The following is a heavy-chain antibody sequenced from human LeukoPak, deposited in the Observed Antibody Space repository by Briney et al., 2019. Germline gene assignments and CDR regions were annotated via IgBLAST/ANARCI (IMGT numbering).Heavy chain of an antibody. CDR2: ISGSGGST. Sequence: GGSLRLSCAASGFTFSSYAMSWVRQAPGKGLEWVSAISGSGGSTYYADSVKGRFTISRDNAKNSLYLQMNSLRAEDTALYYCAKDLYADYYDSSGYLDYWGQGTLVTVSS. CDR1: GFTFSSYA. CDR3: AKDLYADYYDSSGYLDY. V-gene: IGHV3-23*01. J-gene: IGHJ4*02. D-gene: IGHD3-22*01.